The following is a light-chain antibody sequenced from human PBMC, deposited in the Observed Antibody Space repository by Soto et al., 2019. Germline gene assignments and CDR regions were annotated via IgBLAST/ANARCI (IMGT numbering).Light chain of an antibody. CDR2: GNT. CDR3: QSYDSSLSGYVV. J-gene: IGLJ2*01. V-gene: IGLV1-40*01. Sequence: QSVLTQPPSVSGAPGQRVTISCTGSSSNTGAGYDVHWYQQLPGTAPKLLIYGNTNRPSGVPDRFSGSKSGTSASLAITGLQAEDEADYYCQSYDSSLSGYVVFGGGTQLTV. CDR1: SSNTGAGYD.